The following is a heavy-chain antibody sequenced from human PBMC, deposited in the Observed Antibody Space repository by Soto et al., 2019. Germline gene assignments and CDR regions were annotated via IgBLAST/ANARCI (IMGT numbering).Heavy chain of an antibody. J-gene: IGHJ3*02. CDR3: AGEVHWAAAGTGGAFDI. V-gene: IGHV3-30-3*01. CDR2: ISYDGSNK. Sequence: GGSLRLSCAASGFTFSSYAMHWVRQAPGKGLEWVAVISYDGSNKYYADSVKGRFTISRDNSKNTLYLQMNSLRAEDTAVYYCAGEVHWAAAGTGGAFDIWGQGTMVTVSS. D-gene: IGHD6-13*01. CDR1: GFTFSSYA.